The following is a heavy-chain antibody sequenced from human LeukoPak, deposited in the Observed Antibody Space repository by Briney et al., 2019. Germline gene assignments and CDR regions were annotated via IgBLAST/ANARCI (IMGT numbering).Heavy chain of an antibody. CDR1: GGTFSSYA. J-gene: IGHJ3*02. V-gene: IGHV1-69*01. Sequence: SVKVSCKASGGTFSSYAISWVRQAPGQGLEWMGGIIPIFGTANYAQKFQGRVTITADESTSTAYMELSSLRSEDTAVYYCASGGPTYYYDSSGYAGAFDIWGQGTMVTVSS. D-gene: IGHD3-22*01. CDR3: ASGGPTYYYDSSGYAGAFDI. CDR2: IIPIFGTA.